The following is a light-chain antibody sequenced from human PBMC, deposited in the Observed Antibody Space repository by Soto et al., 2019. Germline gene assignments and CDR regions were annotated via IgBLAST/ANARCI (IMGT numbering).Light chain of an antibody. Sequence: IWMTQSPSTLSASVGDTFTITCRATEDVSQWLAWYQQKPGQAPKLLIYKASTLETGVPSRFSGRGSGTEFILTIRDLQPDDFATYYCQQYDSYSYTFGQGTKVDIK. CDR2: KAS. CDR3: QQYDSYSYT. CDR1: EDVSQW. V-gene: IGKV1-5*03. J-gene: IGKJ2*01.